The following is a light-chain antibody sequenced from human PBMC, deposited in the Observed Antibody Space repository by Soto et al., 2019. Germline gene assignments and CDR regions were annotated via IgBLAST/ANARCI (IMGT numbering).Light chain of an antibody. CDR3: QQSYIFPRT. CDR1: QTVTSY. Sequence: DVQMTQSPSSLSASVGDSLTLTCRASQTVTSYLNWYQQKPGKAPKLLIYAASTLQSGVPSRFSGSGSGTESTLTIISLQPEDFATYYCQQSYIFPRTFGQGTKVDIK. CDR2: AAS. J-gene: IGKJ1*01. V-gene: IGKV1-39*01.